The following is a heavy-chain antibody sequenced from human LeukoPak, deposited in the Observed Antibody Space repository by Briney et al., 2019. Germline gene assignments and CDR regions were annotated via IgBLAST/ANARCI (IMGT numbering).Heavy chain of an antibody. CDR2: INAGNGNT. Sequence: ASVKVSCEASGYTFTSYAMHWVRQAPGQRLEWMGWINAGNGNTKYSQEFQGRVTITRDTSASTAYMELSSLRSEDMAVYYCAGVVKYRSGPLTDLLPYYFDYWGQGTLVTVSS. V-gene: IGHV1-3*03. CDR1: GYTFTSYA. J-gene: IGHJ4*02. CDR3: AGVVKYRSGPLTDLLPYYFDY. D-gene: IGHD6-19*01.